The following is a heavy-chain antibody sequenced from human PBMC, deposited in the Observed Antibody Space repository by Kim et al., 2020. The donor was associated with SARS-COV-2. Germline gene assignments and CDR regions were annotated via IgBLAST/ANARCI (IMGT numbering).Heavy chain of an antibody. CDR2: FDPEDGET. CDR3: ATAPPITGTTNWFDP. CDR1: GYTLTELS. Sequence: ASVKVSCKVSGYTLTELSMHWVRQAPGKGLEWMGGFDPEDGETIYAQKFQGRVTMTEDTPTDTAYMELSSLGSEDTAVYYCATAPPITGTTNWFDPWGQGTLVTVSS. D-gene: IGHD1-7*01. J-gene: IGHJ5*02. V-gene: IGHV1-24*01.